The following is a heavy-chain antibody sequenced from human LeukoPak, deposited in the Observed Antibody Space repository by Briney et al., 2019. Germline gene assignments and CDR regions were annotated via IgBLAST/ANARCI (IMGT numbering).Heavy chain of an antibody. CDR3: ARPNITYYYDSSGYDGFDV. J-gene: IGHJ3*01. Sequence: GESLKTSCKGPGYNFTNYWIAWVRQMPGKGLEWMGIIYPNDSDTRYGPSFQGHVSISADKSINTAYLKWSSLKASDTAMYFCARPNITYYYDSSGYDGFDVWGQGTMVTVSS. CDR1: GYNFTNYW. V-gene: IGHV5-51*01. D-gene: IGHD3-22*01. CDR2: IYPNDSDT.